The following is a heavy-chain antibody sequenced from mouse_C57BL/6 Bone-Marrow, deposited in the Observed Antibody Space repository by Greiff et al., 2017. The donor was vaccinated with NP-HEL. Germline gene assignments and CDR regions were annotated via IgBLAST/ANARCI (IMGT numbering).Heavy chain of an antibody. Sequence: EVHLVESEGGLVQPGSSMKLSCTASGFTFSDYYMAWVRQVPEKGLEWVANINYDGSSTYYLDSLKSRFIISRDNAKNILYLQMSSLTSEDTATYYCARDGGLWVWYFDVWGTGTTVTVSS. V-gene: IGHV5-16*01. CDR3: ARDGGLWVWYFDV. CDR2: INYDGSST. J-gene: IGHJ1*03. CDR1: GFTFSDYY. D-gene: IGHD1-1*02.